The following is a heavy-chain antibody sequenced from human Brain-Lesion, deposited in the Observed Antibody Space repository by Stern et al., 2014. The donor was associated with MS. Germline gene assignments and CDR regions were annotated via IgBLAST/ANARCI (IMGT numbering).Heavy chain of an antibody. CDR2: IVPIFGIT. J-gene: IGHJ6*02. CDR1: GGTFTSYT. V-gene: IGHV1-69*09. Sequence: QVQLVQSGAEVKKPGSSVKVSCKASGGTFTSYTINWVRQAPGQGLEWMGRIVPIFGITNHAQKFQGRVTVSADKSTTTAYMELNSLRSEDTAVYYCATGAAAGPFGMDVWGQGTAVTVSS. D-gene: IGHD6-13*01. CDR3: ATGAAAGPFGMDV.